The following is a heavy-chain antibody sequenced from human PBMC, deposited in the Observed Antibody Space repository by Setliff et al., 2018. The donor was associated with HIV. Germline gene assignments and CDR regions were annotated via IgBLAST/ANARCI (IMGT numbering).Heavy chain of an antibody. CDR2: ISAYNGNT. J-gene: IGHJ4*02. CDR1: GYTFNNYG. V-gene: IGHV1-18*01. Sequence: ASVKVSCKASGYTFNNYGISWVRQAPGQGLEWMGWISAYNGNTNYAQKLQGRVTMTTDTSTSTAYMELRSLRSDDTAVYYCARDSLIWFGELSFDYWGQGTLVTVSS. D-gene: IGHD3-10*01. CDR3: ARDSLIWFGELSFDY.